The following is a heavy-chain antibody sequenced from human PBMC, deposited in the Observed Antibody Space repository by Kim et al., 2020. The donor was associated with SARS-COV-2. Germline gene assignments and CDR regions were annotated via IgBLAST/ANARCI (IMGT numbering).Heavy chain of an antibody. Sequence: GGSLRLSCAASGFTFSSYSMNWVRQAPGKGLEWVSSISSSSSYIYYADSVKGRFTISRDNAKNSLYLQMNSLRAEDTAVYYCARILGPWELLGGFYYYYGMDVWGQGTTVTVSS. CDR3: ARILGPWELLGGFYYYYGMDV. CDR1: GFTFSSYS. V-gene: IGHV3-21*01. CDR2: ISSSSSYI. D-gene: IGHD1-26*01. J-gene: IGHJ6*02.